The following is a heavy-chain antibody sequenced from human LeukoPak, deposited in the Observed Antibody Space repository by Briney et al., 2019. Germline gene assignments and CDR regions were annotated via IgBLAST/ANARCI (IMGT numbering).Heavy chain of an antibody. CDR1: GGTFSSYA. Sequence: GASVKVSCKASGGTFSSYAISWMRQAPGQGLEWMGGIIPIFGTANYAQKFQGRVTITTDESTSTAYMELSSLRSEDTAVYYCARDRCSSTSCYRWFDPWGQGTLVTVSS. V-gene: IGHV1-69*05. J-gene: IGHJ5*02. D-gene: IGHD2-2*02. CDR2: IIPIFGTA. CDR3: ARDRCSSTSCYRWFDP.